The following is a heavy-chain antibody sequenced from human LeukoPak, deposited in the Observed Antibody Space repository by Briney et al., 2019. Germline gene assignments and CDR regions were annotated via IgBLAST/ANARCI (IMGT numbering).Heavy chain of an antibody. D-gene: IGHD3-3*01. CDR1: GGSFSAYY. CDR3: ARQEYDFWSGYPWGGFDY. CDR2: INHSGSA. J-gene: IGHJ4*02. V-gene: IGHV4-34*01. Sequence: PSETLSLTCAVSGGSFSAYYWTWIRQPPGKGLEWIGEINHSGSANYNPSLKSRVTISVDTSKNQFSLKLSSVTAADTAVYYCARQEYDFWSGYPWGGFDYWGQGTLVTVSS.